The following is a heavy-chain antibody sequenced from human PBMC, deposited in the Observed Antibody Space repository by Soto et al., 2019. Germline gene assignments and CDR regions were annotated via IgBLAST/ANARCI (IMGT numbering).Heavy chain of an antibody. D-gene: IGHD3-16*01. CDR3: AKGLRDGYLDY. V-gene: IGHV3-30*18. Sequence: PGGSLRLSCAASGFTFSSYSMHWVRQAPGKGLEWVAVISYDGSNKYYADSVKGRFTISRDNSKNTLYLQMNSLRAEDTAVYYCAKGLRDGYLDYWGQGTQVTVS. CDR1: GFTFSSYS. J-gene: IGHJ4*02. CDR2: ISYDGSNK.